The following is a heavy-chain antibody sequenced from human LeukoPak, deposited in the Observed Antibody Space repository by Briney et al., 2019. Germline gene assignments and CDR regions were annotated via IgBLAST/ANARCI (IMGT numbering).Heavy chain of an antibody. D-gene: IGHD6-13*01. J-gene: IGHJ6*03. CDR1: GGTFSSYA. CDR2: IIPIFGTA. Sequence: GASVKVCCKASGGTFSSYAISWVRQAPGPGLEWMGGIIPIFGTAIYAQKFQGRVTITADKSPSTAYMELSSLRSEHTAVYYCARDGIAATGTFYYYYYLDVWGKGTTVTVSS. CDR3: ARDGIAATGTFYYYYYLDV. V-gene: IGHV1-69*06.